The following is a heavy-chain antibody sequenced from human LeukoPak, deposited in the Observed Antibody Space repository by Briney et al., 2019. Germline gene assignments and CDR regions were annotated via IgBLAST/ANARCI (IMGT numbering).Heavy chain of an antibody. D-gene: IGHD5-18*01. Sequence: PGGSLRLSCVASGFTFNNYAMTWVRQAPGKGLEWVSAISGSGYSTYYADSVKGRFTISRDNSKNTLYLQMNSLRAEDTAVYYCARSGYSYGYDSKNFDYWGQGTLVTVSS. V-gene: IGHV3-23*01. J-gene: IGHJ4*02. CDR3: ARSGYSYGYDSKNFDY. CDR2: ISGSGYST. CDR1: GFTFNNYA.